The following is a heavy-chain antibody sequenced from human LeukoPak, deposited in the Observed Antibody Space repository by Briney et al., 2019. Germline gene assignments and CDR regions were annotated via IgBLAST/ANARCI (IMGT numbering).Heavy chain of an antibody. CDR2: IIPIFGTA. CDR3: ARRDSSSWYTNYYYYYGMDV. V-gene: IGHV1-69*01. J-gene: IGHJ6*02. D-gene: IGHD6-13*01. Sequence: SKGVGCGRRGTRQRIEWMGGIIPIFGTANYAQKFQGRVTITADESTSTAYMELSSLRSEDTAVYYCARRDSSSWYTNYYYYYGMDVWGQGTTVTVSS. CDR1: SKG.